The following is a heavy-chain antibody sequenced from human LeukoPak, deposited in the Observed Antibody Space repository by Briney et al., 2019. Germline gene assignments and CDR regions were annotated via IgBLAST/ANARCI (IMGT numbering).Heavy chain of an antibody. D-gene: IGHD3-16*01. CDR3: ARGYVGGYYYGMDV. CDR1: GGSTSSYY. Sequence: PSETLSLTCTVSGGSTSSYYWSWIRQPPGKGLEWIGYIYYSGSTNYNPSLKSRVTISVDTSKNQFSLKLSSVTAADTAVYYCARGYVGGYYYGMDVWGQGTTVTVSS. CDR2: IYYSGST. J-gene: IGHJ6*02. V-gene: IGHV4-59*01.